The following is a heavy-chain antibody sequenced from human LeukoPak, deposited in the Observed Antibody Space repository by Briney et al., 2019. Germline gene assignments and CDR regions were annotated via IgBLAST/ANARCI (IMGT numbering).Heavy chain of an antibody. CDR2: IFHTGTA. J-gene: IGHJ3*02. D-gene: IGHD2-21*02. Sequence: SETLSLTCTVSGGSLSSDFWSWLRQRPGKGLEWIGYIFHTGTAYYTPSLTSRVIISLDTSKNQFSLNLNSVTAADTAMYYCAREVNVPVTSDGFDIWGQGTLVTVSS. V-gene: IGHV4-31*03. CDR1: GGSLSSDF. CDR3: AREVNVPVTSDGFDI.